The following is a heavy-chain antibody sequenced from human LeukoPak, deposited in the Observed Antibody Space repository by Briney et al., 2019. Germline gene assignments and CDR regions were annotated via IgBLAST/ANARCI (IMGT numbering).Heavy chain of an antibody. CDR2: ISYDGSNK. Sequence: GGSLRLSCAASGFTFSDYGMHWVRQAPGKGLEWVAVISYDGSNKYYTDSVKGRFTISRDNSKNTLYLQMNSLRAEDTAVYYCAKSSSGRGDFDYWGQGTLVTVSS. CDR1: GFTFSDYG. J-gene: IGHJ4*02. D-gene: IGHD1-26*01. V-gene: IGHV3-30*18. CDR3: AKSSSGRGDFDY.